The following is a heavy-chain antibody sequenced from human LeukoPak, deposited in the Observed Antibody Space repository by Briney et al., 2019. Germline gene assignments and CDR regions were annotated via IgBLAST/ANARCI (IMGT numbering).Heavy chain of an antibody. J-gene: IGHJ4*02. D-gene: IGHD3-9*01. Sequence: GGSLRLSCAASGFTFSDYYMSWIRQAPGKGLEWVSYISPSDNGIYYADSVEGRFTISRDNAKNSLYLQMNSLRAEDTAVYYCARVEDYDILTGFDYWGQGTLVTVSS. CDR1: GFTFSDYY. CDR2: ISPSDNGI. CDR3: ARVEDYDILTGFDY. V-gene: IGHV3-11*04.